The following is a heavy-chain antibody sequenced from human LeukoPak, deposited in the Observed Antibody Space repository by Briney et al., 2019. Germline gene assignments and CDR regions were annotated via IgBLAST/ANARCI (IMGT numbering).Heavy chain of an antibody. J-gene: IGHJ4*02. CDR3: ARAQDYGSGSYLTLIDY. CDR1: GFTFCDYY. CDR2: LSSSGSTI. V-gene: IGHV3-11*01. Sequence: GGSLIISCAASGFTFCDYYMSWIRQAPGQGLQCVLYLSSSGSTIYYADSVKGRFTISRDNAKNSLYLQMNSLRAEDTAVYYCARAQDYGSGSYLTLIDYWGQGTLVTVSS. D-gene: IGHD3-10*01.